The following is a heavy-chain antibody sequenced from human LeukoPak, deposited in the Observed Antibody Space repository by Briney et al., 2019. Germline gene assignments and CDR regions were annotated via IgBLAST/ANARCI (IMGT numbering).Heavy chain of an antibody. Sequence: ETLSLTCAVYGGSFSGYYWSWVRQAPGKGLEWVSSINGSGGRTYYADSVKGRFTISRDNSKNTLYLQMNSLRAEDTAVYYCAIGPGGLFDYWGQGTLVTVSS. V-gene: IGHV3-23*01. CDR3: AIGPGGLFDY. CDR1: GGSFSGYY. J-gene: IGHJ4*02. CDR2: INGSGGRT. D-gene: IGHD4-23*01.